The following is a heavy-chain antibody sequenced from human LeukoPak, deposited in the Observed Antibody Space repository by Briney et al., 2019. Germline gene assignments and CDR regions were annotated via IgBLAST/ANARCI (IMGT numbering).Heavy chain of an antibody. J-gene: IGHJ4*02. CDR2: IYHSGST. CDR1: GGSISSGGYS. CDR3: ARSYSSGWSPFDY. V-gene: IGHV4-30-2*02. Sequence: PSETLSLTCAVSGGSISSGGYSWSWIRQPPGKGLEWIGYIYHSGSTYYNPSLKSRVTISVDTSKNQFSLKLSSVTAADTAVYYCARSYSSGWSPFDYWGQGTLVTVSS. D-gene: IGHD6-19*01.